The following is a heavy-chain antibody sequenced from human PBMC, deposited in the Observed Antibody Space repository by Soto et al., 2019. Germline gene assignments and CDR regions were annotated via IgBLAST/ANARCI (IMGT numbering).Heavy chain of an antibody. Sequence: SETLSLTCTVSGGSISSYYWSWIRQPPGKGLEWIGYIYYSGSTNYNPSLKSRVTISVDTSKNQFSLKLSSVTAADTAVYYCARDLGYSSGWYFYFDYWGQGTLVTVSS. D-gene: IGHD6-19*01. CDR2: IYYSGST. J-gene: IGHJ4*02. CDR3: ARDLGYSSGWYFYFDY. CDR1: GGSISSYY. V-gene: IGHV4-59*01.